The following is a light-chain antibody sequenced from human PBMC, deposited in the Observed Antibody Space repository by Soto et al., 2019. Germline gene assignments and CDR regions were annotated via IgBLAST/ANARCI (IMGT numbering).Light chain of an antibody. J-gene: IGKJ1*01. CDR1: QIVSSY. CDR3: QQYGSSLRT. Sequence: EIVLTQSPATLSLSPCERATLSCRASQIVSSYLAWYQQKPGQAPRPLIYDASNRATGVPDRFSGSGSGTDFTLTISRLEPEDFAVYYCQQYGSSLRTFGQGTKVDIK. V-gene: IGKV3-20*01. CDR2: DAS.